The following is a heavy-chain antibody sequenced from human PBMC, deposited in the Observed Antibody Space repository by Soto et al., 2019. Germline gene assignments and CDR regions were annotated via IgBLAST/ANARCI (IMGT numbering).Heavy chain of an antibody. CDR1: GGTFSSYT. D-gene: IGHD3-22*01. CDR3: ARASITMIVVGAFDY. CDR2: IIPILGIA. V-gene: IGHV1-69*02. J-gene: IGHJ4*02. Sequence: QVQLVQSGAEVKKPGSSVKVSCKASGGTFSSYTISWVRQAPGQGLEWMGRIIPILGIANYAQKFQGRVTITADKSTSTAYMELSSLRSEDTAVYYCARASITMIVVGAFDYWGQGTLVTVSS.